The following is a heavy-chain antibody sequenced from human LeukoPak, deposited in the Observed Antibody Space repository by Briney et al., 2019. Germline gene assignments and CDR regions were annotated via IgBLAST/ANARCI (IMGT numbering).Heavy chain of an antibody. CDR3: ARGLEREAIWFDP. J-gene: IGHJ5*02. Sequence: APVKVSCKASGYTFTRYDINWVRQATGQGLGWMGWMNPNSGNTGYAQKFQGRVTMTRNTSISTAYMELSSLRSEDTAVYYCARGLEREAIWFDPWGQGTLVTVSS. V-gene: IGHV1-8*01. D-gene: IGHD1-26*01. CDR1: GYTFTRYD. CDR2: MNPNSGNT.